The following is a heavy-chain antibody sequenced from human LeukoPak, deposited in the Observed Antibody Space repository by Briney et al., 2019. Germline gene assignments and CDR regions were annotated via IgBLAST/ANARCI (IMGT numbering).Heavy chain of an antibody. CDR1: GYSFTRNW. V-gene: IGHV5-51*01. J-gene: IGHJ4*02. Sequence: GESLKISCKGSGYSFTRNWIGWVRQMPGKGLEWMAIIYPGDSDTRYSPSFQGQVTISADKSINTAYLQWSSLKASDTAMYYCARRQSITMVRGVIITGYYFDYWGQGTLVTVSS. CDR2: IYPGDSDT. D-gene: IGHD3-10*01. CDR3: ARRQSITMVRGVIITGYYFDY.